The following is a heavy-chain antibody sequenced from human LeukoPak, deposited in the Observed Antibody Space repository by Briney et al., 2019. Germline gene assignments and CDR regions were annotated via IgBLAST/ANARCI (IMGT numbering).Heavy chain of an antibody. CDR1: GFTFSSYA. CDR3: AKSSAGITWFDP. D-gene: IGHD1-1*01. CDR2: ISGSSGST. J-gene: IGHJ5*02. Sequence: GGSLRLSCAASGFTFSSYAMSWVRQAPGKGLEWVSGISGSSGSTYYADSVKGRFTISRDNSKNTLYLQMDSLRSDDTAVYYCAKSSAGITWFDPWGQGTLVTVSS. V-gene: IGHV3-23*01.